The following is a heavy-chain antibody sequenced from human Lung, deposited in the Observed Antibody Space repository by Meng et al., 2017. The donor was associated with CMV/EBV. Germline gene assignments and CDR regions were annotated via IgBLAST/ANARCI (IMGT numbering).Heavy chain of an antibody. J-gene: IGHJ5*02. Sequence: QVQLVQSWSELKKPGASLKVACKASGYTFSTFTINWVLQAHGRGLEWMGWISTNTGTPTYTQGFTGRFVFSLDTSVSTAYLQISSLKAEDTAVYYCARGGNFDPWGQGTLVTVSS. V-gene: IGHV7-4-1*02. CDR3: ARGGNFDP. CDR1: GYTFSTFT. D-gene: IGHD2/OR15-2a*01. CDR2: ISTNTGTP.